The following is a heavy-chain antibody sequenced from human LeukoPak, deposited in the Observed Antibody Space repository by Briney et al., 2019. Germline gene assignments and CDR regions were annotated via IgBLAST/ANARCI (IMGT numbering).Heavy chain of an antibody. J-gene: IGHJ4*02. CDR1: GFTFSNHA. CDR2: IYADGNT. V-gene: IGHV3-53*01. Sequence: GGSLRLSCSASGFTFSNHAMTWVRQAPGRGLEWVSFIYADGNTYYADSVKGRFTISRDISKNAVYLQMNSLRAEDTAVYYCARDSYGDANFDSWGQGTLVTVSS. D-gene: IGHD4-17*01. CDR3: ARDSYGDANFDS.